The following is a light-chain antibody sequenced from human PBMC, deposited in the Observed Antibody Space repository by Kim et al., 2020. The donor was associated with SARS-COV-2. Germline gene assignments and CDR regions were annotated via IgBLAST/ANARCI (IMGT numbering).Light chain of an antibody. CDR1: QSNVRSNY. V-gene: IGLV1-51*01. J-gene: IGLJ2*01. CDR2: DSD. CDR3: GAWDSSLGAGV. Sequence: QSVLTQPPSVSAAPGQSVTISCSGSQSNVRSNYVAWYQQFPGAPPKLLIYDSDKRRSGIPSRFSGSKSGTSATLAINGVQAGDEADYYCGAWDSSLGAGVFGGGTRLTVL.